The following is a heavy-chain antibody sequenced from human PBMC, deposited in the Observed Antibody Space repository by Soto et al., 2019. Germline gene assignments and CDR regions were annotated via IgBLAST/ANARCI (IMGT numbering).Heavy chain of an antibody. V-gene: IGHV1-3*01. Sequence: EASVKVSCKASGYTFTSYAMHWVRQAPGQRLEWMGWINAGNGNTKYSQKFQGRVTITRDTSASTAYMELSSLRSEDTAVYYCARNFGYDILTDGMDVWGQGTTVTVSS. CDR1: GYTFTSYA. CDR3: ARNFGYDILTDGMDV. CDR2: INAGNGNT. J-gene: IGHJ6*02. D-gene: IGHD3-9*01.